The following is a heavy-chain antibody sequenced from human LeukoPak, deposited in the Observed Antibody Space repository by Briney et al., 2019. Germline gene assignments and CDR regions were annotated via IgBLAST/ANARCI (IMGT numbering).Heavy chain of an antibody. CDR3: AKDGWVGGSYSYFQH. D-gene: IGHD1-26*01. CDR1: GFTFDDYA. V-gene: IGHV3-43D*03. J-gene: IGHJ1*01. CDR2: ISWDGGST. Sequence: GGSLRLSCAASGFTFDDYAMHWVRQAPGKGLEWVSLISWDGGSTYYADSVKGRFTISRDNSKNSLYLQMNSLGAEDTALYYCAKDGWVGGSYSYFQHWGQGTLVTVSS.